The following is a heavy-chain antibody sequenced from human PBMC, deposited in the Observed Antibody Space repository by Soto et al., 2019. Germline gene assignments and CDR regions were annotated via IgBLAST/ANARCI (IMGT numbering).Heavy chain of an antibody. D-gene: IGHD2-2*01. CDR3: VGDCSSTSCHYYYYGMDV. CDR2: IYTSGST. V-gene: IGHV4-4*07. J-gene: IGHJ6*02. CDR1: GCSISSYY. Sequence: PSETLSLTSTVSGCSISSYYWSWIRQPAGKGLEWIGRIYTSGSTNYNPSLKSRVTMSVDTSKNQFSLKLSSVTAADTAVYYCVGDCSSTSCHYYYYGMDVWGQGTTVTVS.